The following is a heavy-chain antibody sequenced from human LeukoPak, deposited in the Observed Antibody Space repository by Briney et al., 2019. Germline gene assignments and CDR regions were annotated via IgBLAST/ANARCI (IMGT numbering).Heavy chain of an antibody. J-gene: IGHJ4*02. V-gene: IGHV4-39*07. Sequence: SETLSLTCTVSGGSISSSSYYWGWIRQPPGKGLEWIGSIYYSGSTYCNSSLKSRVTISVDTSKNQFSLKLSSVTAADTAVYYCARDPPDYGGIAYYFDYWGQGTLVTVSS. D-gene: IGHD4-23*01. CDR3: ARDPPDYGGIAYYFDY. CDR1: GGSISSSSYY. CDR2: IYYSGST.